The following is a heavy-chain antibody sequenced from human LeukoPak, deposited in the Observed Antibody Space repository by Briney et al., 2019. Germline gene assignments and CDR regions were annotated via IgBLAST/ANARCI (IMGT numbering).Heavy chain of an antibody. CDR2: IYYSGST. CDR1: GGSISSYY. J-gene: IGHJ4*02. Sequence: SETLSLTCTVSGGSISSYYWSWIRQPPGKGLEYIGYIYYSGSTNFNPSLKSRVTISIDTSKNQFSLKLSSVTAADTAVYYCARQRLVRGYYFDYWGQGTLVTVSS. D-gene: IGHD3-10*01. CDR3: ARQRLVRGYYFDY. V-gene: IGHV4-59*08.